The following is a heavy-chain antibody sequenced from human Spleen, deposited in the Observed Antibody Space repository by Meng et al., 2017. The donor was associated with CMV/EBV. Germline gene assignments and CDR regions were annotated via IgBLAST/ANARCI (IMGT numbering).Heavy chain of an antibody. CDR2: INHSGGS. CDR1: FSGYY. V-gene: IGHV4-34*01. J-gene: IGHJ5*02. CDR3: AKGLAEYCSSTSCQYNWFDP. Sequence: FSGYYWSGIRQPPGKGLEWIGEINHSGGSNYNPSLKSRLTISVDTSKNQFSLKLSSVTAADTAVYYCAKGLAEYCSSTSCQYNWFDPWGQGTLVTVSS. D-gene: IGHD2-2*01.